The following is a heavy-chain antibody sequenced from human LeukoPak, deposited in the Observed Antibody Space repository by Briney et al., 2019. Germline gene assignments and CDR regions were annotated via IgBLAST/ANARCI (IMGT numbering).Heavy chain of an antibody. D-gene: IGHD6-13*01. CDR3: PRHAGPGIAAATDY. V-gene: IGHV5-51*01. Sequence: GESLKISCKGSGYSFTSYWIAWVRQMPGKGLEWMGIIYPGDSDTRYSPSFQGQGTISADKPINTAYLQWNSLRASDTPMYYCPRHAGPGIAAATDYWGPGTLVTVSS. CDR2: IYPGDSDT. CDR1: GYSFTSYW. J-gene: IGHJ4*02.